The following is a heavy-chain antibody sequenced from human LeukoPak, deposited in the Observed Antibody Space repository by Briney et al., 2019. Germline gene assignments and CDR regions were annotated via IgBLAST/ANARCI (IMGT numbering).Heavy chain of an antibody. CDR1: GYTFTSYD. Sequence: ASVKVSCKASGYTFTSYDINWVRQATGQGLEWMEWMNPNGGNTGYAQKFQGRVTMTRNTSINTAYMELSSLRSEDTAVYYCARVWESAGTGDSDYWGQGTLVTVSS. CDR2: MNPNGGNT. D-gene: IGHD6-13*01. CDR3: ARVWESAGTGDSDY. J-gene: IGHJ4*02. V-gene: IGHV1-8*01.